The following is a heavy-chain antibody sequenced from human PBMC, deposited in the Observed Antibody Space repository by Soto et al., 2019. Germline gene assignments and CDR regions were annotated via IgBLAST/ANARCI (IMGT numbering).Heavy chain of an antibody. CDR2: IWYDGSNK. Sequence: GGSLRLSCAASGFTFSSYGMHWVRQAPGKGLEWVAVIWYDGSNKYYADSVKGRFTISRDNSKNTLYLQMNSLRAEDTAVYYCARGTISILSDYDFWSGYSPLFDYWGQGTLVTVSS. J-gene: IGHJ4*02. CDR1: GFTFSSYG. V-gene: IGHV3-33*01. CDR3: ARGTISILSDYDFWSGYSPLFDY. D-gene: IGHD3-3*01.